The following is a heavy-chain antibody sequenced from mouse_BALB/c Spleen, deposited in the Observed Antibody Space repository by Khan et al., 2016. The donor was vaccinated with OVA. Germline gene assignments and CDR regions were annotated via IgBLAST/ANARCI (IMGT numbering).Heavy chain of an antibody. Sequence: EVELVESGGGLVKPGGSLKLSCAASGFTFSTYTMHWVSQTPEKRLEWVATISRGGSYTFYPASVKGRSTISGDNASNTLNLQMSSLKSEDTAMYYCARDVIMRAGDVDYWGQGTTLTVSS. CDR3: ARDVIMRAGDVDY. CDR1: GFTFSTYT. V-gene: IGHV5-6-4*01. J-gene: IGHJ2*01. D-gene: IGHD3-3*01. CDR2: ISRGGSYT.